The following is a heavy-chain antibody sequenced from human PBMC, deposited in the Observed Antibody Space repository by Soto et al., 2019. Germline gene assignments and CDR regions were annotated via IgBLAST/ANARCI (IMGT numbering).Heavy chain of an antibody. Sequence: QVQLVESGGGVVQPGRSLRLSCAASGFTFSSYSMHWVRQAPGKGLEWVAVISYDGSNKYYADSVKGRFTISRDNSKNTLYLQMNSLRAEDTAVYYCARVLGNYYYYGMDVWGQGTTVTVSS. D-gene: IGHD2-15*01. V-gene: IGHV3-30-3*01. CDR1: GFTFSSYS. CDR3: ARVLGNYYYYGMDV. CDR2: ISYDGSNK. J-gene: IGHJ6*02.